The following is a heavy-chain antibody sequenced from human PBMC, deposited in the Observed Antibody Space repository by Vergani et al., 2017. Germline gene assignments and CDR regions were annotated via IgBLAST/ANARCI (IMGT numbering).Heavy chain of an antibody. V-gene: IGHV1-69*13. CDR2: LIPIFGTT. D-gene: IGHD2-15*01. CDR1: GGTFSTYA. CDR3: ARDRRYCSGGSCYLDY. J-gene: IGHJ4*02. Sequence: QVQLVQSGAEVKKPVSSVKVSCKASGGTFSTYAISWVRQAPGQGLEWMGRLIPIFGTTNYAQNFQGRVTITADESTSTAYMELSSLRSEDTAVYYCARDRRYCSGGSCYLDYWGQGTLITVSS.